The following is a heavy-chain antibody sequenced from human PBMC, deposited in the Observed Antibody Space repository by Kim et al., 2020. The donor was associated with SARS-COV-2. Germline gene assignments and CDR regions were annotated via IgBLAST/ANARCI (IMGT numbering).Heavy chain of an antibody. J-gene: IGHJ3*02. CDR2: MSYDGSIK. Sequence: GGSLRLSCEASGFTLTKYGMHWVRQAPGTGLEWVAFMSYDGSIKYYGETVKGRFTISRDTSKNTLFLQMDSLRAEDTAVYYCTGGAVSGNDAFGIWGQGSLVTVSS. V-gene: IGHV3-30*03. CDR3: TGGAVSGNDAFGI. D-gene: IGHD6-19*01. CDR1: GFTLTKYG.